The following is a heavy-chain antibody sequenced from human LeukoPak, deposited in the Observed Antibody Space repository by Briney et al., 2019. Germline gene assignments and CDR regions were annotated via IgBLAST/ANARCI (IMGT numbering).Heavy chain of an antibody. D-gene: IGHD2-2*01. CDR1: GGSINANSW. V-gene: IGHV4-4*02. CDR2: IYYSGST. J-gene: IGHJ4*02. CDR3: ARKSFHTSSYDY. Sequence: SGTLSLTCAVSGGSINANSWWTWVRQPPGKGLEWIRYIYYSGSTNYNPSLKSRVTISLDTSKNQFSLNLSSVTAADTAVYYCARKSFHTSSYDYWGQGTLVTVSS.